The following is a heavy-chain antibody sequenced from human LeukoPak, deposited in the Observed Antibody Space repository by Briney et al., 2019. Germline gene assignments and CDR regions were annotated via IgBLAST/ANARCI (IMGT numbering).Heavy chain of an antibody. CDR3: ATGGSGYHRS. CDR1: GFTFSNAW. V-gene: IGHV3-30-3*01. J-gene: IGHJ1*01. CDR2: ISYDGSNK. D-gene: IGHD3-22*01. Sequence: GGSLRLSCAASGFTFSNAWMSWVRQAPGKGLEWVAVISYDGSNKYYADSVKGRFTISRDNSKNTLYLQMNSLRAEDTAVYYCATGGSGYHRSWGQGTLVTVSS.